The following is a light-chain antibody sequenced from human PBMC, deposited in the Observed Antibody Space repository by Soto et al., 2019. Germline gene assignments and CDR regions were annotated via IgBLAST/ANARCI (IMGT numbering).Light chain of an antibody. CDR3: QQYYSPWT. CDR2: WPS. J-gene: IGKJ1*01. Sequence: DIVMTQSPDSLAVALGELATINCKFSQSILYSSNNKNYLAWYQQKPGQPLKLLIYWPSTRESGVPDLFSGSRSGRDFTLTISSPQVEIVVVYLCQQYYSPWTFGQGTKVQIK. V-gene: IGKV4-1*01. CDR1: QSILYSSNNKNY.